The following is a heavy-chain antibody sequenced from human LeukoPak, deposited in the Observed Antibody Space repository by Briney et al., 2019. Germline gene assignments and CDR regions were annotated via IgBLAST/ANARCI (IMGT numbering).Heavy chain of an antibody. CDR2: MNPNSGNT. V-gene: IGHV1-8*01. J-gene: IGHJ6*02. D-gene: IGHD3-3*01. Sequence: ASVKVSCKASGYTFTSYDINWVRQATGQGLEWMGWMNPNSGNTGYAQKFQGRVTMTRNTSISTAYMELSSLRSEDTAVYYCARGETMYDFWSGSYYYYGMGVWGQGTTVTVSS. CDR3: ARGETMYDFWSGSYYYYGMGV. CDR1: GYTFTSYD.